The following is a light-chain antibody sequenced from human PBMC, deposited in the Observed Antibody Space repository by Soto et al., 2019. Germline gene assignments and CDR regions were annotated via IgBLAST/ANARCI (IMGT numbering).Light chain of an antibody. Sequence: EIVMTQSPGTLSVSPGERATLSCRASQSVSVNLAWYQQKPGQAPRLLIYGVSTRATGIPARFSGSESGTEFTLTISSLQSEDFAVYYCQQYGSAPFTFGPGTRVEI. V-gene: IGKV3-15*01. CDR2: GVS. CDR3: QQYGSAPFT. J-gene: IGKJ3*01. CDR1: QSVSVN.